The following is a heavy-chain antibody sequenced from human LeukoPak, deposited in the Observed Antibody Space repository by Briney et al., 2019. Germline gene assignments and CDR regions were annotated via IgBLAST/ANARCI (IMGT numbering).Heavy chain of an antibody. J-gene: IGHJ4*02. CDR1: GFTFSTYT. CDR2: ISSSSDYI. Sequence: GGSLRPSCAASGFTFSTYTMNWVRQAPGKGLEWVSSISSSSDYIYYADSVKGRFTISRDNAKNSLYLQMNSLKGEDTAVYYCARVDSGYTYGYLFWGQGTLVTVSS. D-gene: IGHD5-18*01. V-gene: IGHV3-21*01. CDR3: ARVDSGYTYGYLF.